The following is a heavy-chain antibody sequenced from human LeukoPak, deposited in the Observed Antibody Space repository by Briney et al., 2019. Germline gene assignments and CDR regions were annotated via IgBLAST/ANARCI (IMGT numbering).Heavy chain of an antibody. CDR2: ISYDGSNK. J-gene: IGHJ4*02. CDR1: GFTFSSYG. V-gene: IGHV3-30*03. CDR3: ARGTGYCSSTSCYWPWHFDY. D-gene: IGHD2-2*03. Sequence: GRSLRLSCAASGFTFSSYGMHWVRQAPGKGLEWVAVISYDGSNKYYADSVKGRFTISRDNSKNTLYLQMNSLRAEDTAVYYCARGTGYCSSTSCYWPWHFDYWGQGTLVTVSS.